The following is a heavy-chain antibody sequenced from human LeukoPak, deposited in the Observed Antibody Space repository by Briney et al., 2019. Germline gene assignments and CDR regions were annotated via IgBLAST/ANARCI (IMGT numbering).Heavy chain of an antibody. CDR2: ISSSGSTI. D-gene: IGHD3-10*01. J-gene: IGHJ6*03. Sequence: GGSLRLSCAASGFTFSSYEMNWVRQAPGKGLEWVSCISSSGSTIYYADSVKGRFTISRDNAKNSLYLQMNSLRAEDTAVYYCARTPTYYYGSGRYYPIEYYMDVWGKGTTVTISS. CDR1: GFTFSSYE. V-gene: IGHV3-48*03. CDR3: ARTPTYYYGSGRYYPIEYYMDV.